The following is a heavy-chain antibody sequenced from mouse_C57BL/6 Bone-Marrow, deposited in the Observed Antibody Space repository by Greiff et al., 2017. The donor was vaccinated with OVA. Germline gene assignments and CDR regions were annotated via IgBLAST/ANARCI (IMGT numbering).Heavy chain of an antibody. CDR1: GFTFSSYA. CDR2: ISSGGDYI. Sequence: EVQVVESGEGLVKPGGSLKLSCAASGFTFSSYAMSWVRQTPEKRLEWVAYISSGGDYIYYADTVKGRFTISRDNARNTLYLQMSSLKSEDTAMYYCTKIYYSNYVDWYFDVWGTGTTVTVSS. CDR3: TKIYYSNYVDWYFDV. D-gene: IGHD2-5*01. J-gene: IGHJ1*03. V-gene: IGHV5-9-1*02.